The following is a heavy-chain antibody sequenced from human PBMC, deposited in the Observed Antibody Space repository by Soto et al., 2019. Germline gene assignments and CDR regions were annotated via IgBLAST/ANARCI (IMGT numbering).Heavy chain of an antibody. Sequence: QVQLQESGPGLVKPSETLSLTCTVSGGSISSYYWSWIRQPPGKGLEWIGYIYYSGSTNYNPSLKSRVTISVDTYKNQFSLKLSSVTAADTAVYYCARGGYSSSWRYYYFDYWGQGTLVTVSS. CDR3: ARGGYSSSWRYYYFDY. D-gene: IGHD6-13*01. CDR2: IYYSGST. V-gene: IGHV4-59*01. CDR1: GGSISSYY. J-gene: IGHJ4*02.